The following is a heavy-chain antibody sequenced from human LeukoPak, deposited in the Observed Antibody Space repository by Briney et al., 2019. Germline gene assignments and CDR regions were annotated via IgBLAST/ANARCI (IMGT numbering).Heavy chain of an antibody. Sequence: PSETLSLTCTVSGGSISSSSYYWGWIRQPPGKGLEWIGSIYYSGSTYYNPSLKSRVTISVDTSKNQFSLKLSSVTAADTAVYYCARDQGRAAADPNWFDPWGQGTLVTVSS. CDR2: IYYSGST. CDR1: GGSISSSSYY. CDR3: ARDQGRAAADPNWFDP. V-gene: IGHV4-39*07. D-gene: IGHD6-13*01. J-gene: IGHJ5*02.